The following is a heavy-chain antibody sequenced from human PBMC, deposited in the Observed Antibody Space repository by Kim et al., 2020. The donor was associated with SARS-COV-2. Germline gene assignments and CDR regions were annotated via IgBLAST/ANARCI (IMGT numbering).Heavy chain of an antibody. CDR3: ARDRALSGAFAI. Sequence: SETLSLTCIVSGYSISSAYYWCWFRQPLGKGREVIVTVSHCGGTYYNPSLESRVTISSVTSKNQFSLRLTPVTAADTAAYYCARDRALSGAFAIWGQAI. CDR1: GYSISSAYY. CDR2: VSHCGGT. V-gene: IGHV4-38-2*02. J-gene: IGHJ3*02. D-gene: IGHD6-25*01.